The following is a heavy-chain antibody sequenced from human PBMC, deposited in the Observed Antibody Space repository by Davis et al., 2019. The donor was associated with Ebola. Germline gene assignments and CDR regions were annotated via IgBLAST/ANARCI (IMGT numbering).Heavy chain of an antibody. D-gene: IGHD3-22*01. J-gene: IGHJ4*02. CDR1: GGTISNCDYY. CDR2: IYYSGST. CDR3: ARTLITMIVVGFDY. V-gene: IGHV4-30-4*01. Sequence: MPSETLSLTCTVSGGTISNCDYYWSRIRQPPGKGLEWTGYIYYSGSTYYNPSLKSRVTISVDTTKTQFSLKLSSVTAADTALYYCARTLITMIVVGFDYWGQGTLVTVSS.